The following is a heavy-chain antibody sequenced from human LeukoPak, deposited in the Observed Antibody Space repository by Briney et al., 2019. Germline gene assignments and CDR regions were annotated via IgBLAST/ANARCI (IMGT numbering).Heavy chain of an antibody. J-gene: IGHJ3*02. CDR1: GFTVSSNY. CDR2: IYSGGST. D-gene: IGHD1-26*01. CDR3: AKPSGSLWFYAFDI. Sequence: GGSLRLSCEASGFTVSSNYMSWVRQAPGKGLEWVSVIYSGGSTYYADSVEGRFTISRDNSKNTLYLQMNSLRAEDTAVYYCAKPSGSLWFYAFDIWGQGTMVTVSS. V-gene: IGHV3-53*01.